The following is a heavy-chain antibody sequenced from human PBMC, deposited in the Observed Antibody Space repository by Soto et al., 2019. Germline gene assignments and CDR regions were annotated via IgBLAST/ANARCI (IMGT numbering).Heavy chain of an antibody. Sequence: QITLKESGPTLVKPTQTLTLTCTFSGFSLSSSGVGVAWIRQPPGKALEWLALILWNDDVRYSPSLQSNPTNPNDPAKNQGVPKMTNMDPFHTGTYYCAPRIGTRWFDYWGQGTPVTVSS. CDR2: ILWNDDV. D-gene: IGHD6-13*01. J-gene: IGHJ4*02. CDR3: APRIGTRWFDY. CDR1: GFSLSSSGVG. V-gene: IGHV2-5*01.